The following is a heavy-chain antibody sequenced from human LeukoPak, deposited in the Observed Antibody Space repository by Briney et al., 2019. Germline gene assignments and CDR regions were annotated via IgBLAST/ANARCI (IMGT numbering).Heavy chain of an antibody. J-gene: IGHJ6*03. V-gene: IGHV3-30*02. D-gene: IGHD1-1*01. CDR2: IHDDGINK. CDR1: GLIFSNSD. CDR3: ATIKGTGPYYYYMDV. Sequence: PGGSLRLSCAASGLIFSNSDMHWVREAPGKGLGWVAFIHDDGINKYYTDSVTGRFTISRDHSKNTLYLQMNSLRPEDTAIYYCATIKGTGPYYYYMDVWGKGTTVTISS.